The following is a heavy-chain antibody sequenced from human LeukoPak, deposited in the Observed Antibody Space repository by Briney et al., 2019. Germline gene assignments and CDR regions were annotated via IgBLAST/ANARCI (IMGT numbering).Heavy chain of an antibody. CDR1: GYTFIDHH. CDR2: IHPNGRDT. V-gene: IGHV1-2*02. CDR3: SAHYGPGPV. Sequence: ASVKVSCRASGYTFIDHHILWVRQAPGQGLEWMGWIHPNGRDTQYAQKFQDRMTMTTDTSITTAYMELHSVTSDDTAVYSCSAHYGPGPVWGQGTLITASS. J-gene: IGHJ4*02. D-gene: IGHD3-10*01.